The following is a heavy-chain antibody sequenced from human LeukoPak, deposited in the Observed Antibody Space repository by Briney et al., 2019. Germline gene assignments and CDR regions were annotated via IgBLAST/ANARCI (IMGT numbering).Heavy chain of an antibody. D-gene: IGHD3-22*01. J-gene: IGHJ4*02. CDR2: IYYSGST. Sequence: SETLSLTCGVSGGSISISSHYWGWIRQPPGKGLEWMGSIYYSGSTYYNPSLKSRVTISVDTSKNQFSLKLSSVTAADTAVYFCARQNYYESFFDYWGQGILVTVSS. CDR1: GGSISISSHY. V-gene: IGHV4-39*07. CDR3: ARQNYYESFFDY.